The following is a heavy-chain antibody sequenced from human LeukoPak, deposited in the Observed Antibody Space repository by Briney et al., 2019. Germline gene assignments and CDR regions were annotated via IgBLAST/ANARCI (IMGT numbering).Heavy chain of an antibody. V-gene: IGHV4-39*01. CDR2: IYYSGST. D-gene: IGHD2/OR15-2a*01. CDR1: GGSISSSSYY. J-gene: IGHJ4*02. Sequence: SETLSLTCTVSGGSISSSSYYWGWIRQPPGKGLKWIGSIYYSGSTYYNPSLKSRVTIFVDTSKNQFSLKLSSVTAADTAVYYCARGYFLYYFDYWGQGTLVTVSS. CDR3: ARGYFLYYFDY.